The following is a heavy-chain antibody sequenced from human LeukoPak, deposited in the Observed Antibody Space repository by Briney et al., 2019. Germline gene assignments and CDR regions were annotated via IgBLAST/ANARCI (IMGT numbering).Heavy chain of an antibody. CDR2: ISSSSSYI. CDR1: GFTFSSYS. Sequence: GGSLRLSCAASGFTFSSYSMNWVRQAPGKGLEWVSSISSSSSYIYYADSVKGRFTISRDNAKNSLHLQMNSLRAEDTAVYYCASTIFGVVTRVDYWGQGTLVTVSS. V-gene: IGHV3-21*01. CDR3: ASTIFGVVTRVDY. J-gene: IGHJ4*02. D-gene: IGHD3-3*01.